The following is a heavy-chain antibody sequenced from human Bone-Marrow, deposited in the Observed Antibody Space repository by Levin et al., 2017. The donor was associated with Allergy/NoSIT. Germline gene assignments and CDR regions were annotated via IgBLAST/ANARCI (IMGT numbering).Heavy chain of an antibody. Sequence: GESLKISCAASGFTFSDYAMTWVRQAPGKGLEWVSDITGGGFNTYYGDSVKGRFTVSRDNSKKTLDLEMNSLRAEDTAVYYCAKKQGGTSGFSFDVWGQGTMVTVSS. J-gene: IGHJ3*01. D-gene: IGHD1-1*01. V-gene: IGHV3-23*01. CDR2: ITGGGFNT. CDR1: GFTFSDYA. CDR3: AKKQGGTSGFSFDV.